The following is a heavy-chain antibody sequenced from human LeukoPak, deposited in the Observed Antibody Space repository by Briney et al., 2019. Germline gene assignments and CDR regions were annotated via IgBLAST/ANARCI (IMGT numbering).Heavy chain of an antibody. D-gene: IGHD3-22*01. J-gene: IGHJ4*02. CDR2: IYHSGST. CDR1: GGSISSGAYY. V-gene: IGHV4-30-2*01. Sequence: TSETLSLTCTVSGGSISSGAYYWSWIRQPPGKGLEWIGYIYHSGSTYYNPSLKSRVTISVDRSKNQFSLKLSSVTAADTAVYYCARGTYDSSGKFDYWGQGTLVTVSS. CDR3: ARGTYDSSGKFDY.